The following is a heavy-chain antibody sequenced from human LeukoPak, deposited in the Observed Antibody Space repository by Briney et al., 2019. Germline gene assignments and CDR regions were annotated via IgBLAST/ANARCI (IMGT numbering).Heavy chain of an antibody. V-gene: IGHV5-51*01. J-gene: IGHJ5*02. CDR1: GYSFTSYW. CDR2: IYPGDSDG. CDR3: ARRGYYCSSTRCQTWFDP. Sequence: GESLKISCKGSGYSFTSYWIAWLRQMPGKGLEWMGIIYPGDSDGRYSPSFQGQVTISADKSISTAYLQWSSLKASDTAIYYCARRGYYCSSTRCQTWFDPWGQGTLVTVSS. D-gene: IGHD2-2*01.